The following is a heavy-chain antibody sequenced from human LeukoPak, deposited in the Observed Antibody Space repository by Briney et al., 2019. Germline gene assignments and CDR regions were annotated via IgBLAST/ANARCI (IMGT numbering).Heavy chain of an antibody. CDR1: GFTFSSYG. D-gene: IGHD1-26*01. V-gene: IGHV3-30*02. J-gene: IGHJ4*02. CDR3: AKSSGSLNFQDY. CDR2: IRYDGNNK. Sequence: EGSLRLSCAASGFTFSSYGMHWVRQAPDKGLEWVAFIRYDGNNKYYADSVKGRFTISRDNSKNTLYLQMNSLRADDTAVYYCAKSSGSLNFQDYWGQGTLVTVSS.